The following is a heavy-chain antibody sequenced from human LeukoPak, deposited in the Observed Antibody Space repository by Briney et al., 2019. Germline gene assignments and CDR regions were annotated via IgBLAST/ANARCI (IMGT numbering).Heavy chain of an antibody. CDR2: IYHSGST. J-gene: IGHJ6*02. CDR1: GGSISSSNW. CDR3: ASWSKYDFWSGYLPAYGMDV. Sequence: PSETLSLTCAVSGGSISSSNWWSWVRQPPGKGLEWIGEIYHSGSTNYNPSLKSRVTISVDKSKNQFSLKLSSVTAADTAVYYCASWSKYDFWSGYLPAYGMDVWGQGTTATVSS. D-gene: IGHD3-3*01. V-gene: IGHV4-4*02.